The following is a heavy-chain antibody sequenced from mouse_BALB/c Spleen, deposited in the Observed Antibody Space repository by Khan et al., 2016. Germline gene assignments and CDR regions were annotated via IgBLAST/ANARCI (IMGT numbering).Heavy chain of an antibody. V-gene: IGHV3-2*02. Sequence: EVQLQESGPGLVKPSQSLSLTCTVTGYSITSDYAWNWIRQFPGNRLEWKGYISYSGSTSYNPSLKSRISITRDTSKNQFFLQLNSVTSDDTARYYCARSDYGDKDAMDYWGQGTSVTVSS. CDR1: GYSITSDYA. CDR2: ISYSGST. D-gene: IGHD1-1*01. CDR3: ARSDYGDKDAMDY. J-gene: IGHJ4*01.